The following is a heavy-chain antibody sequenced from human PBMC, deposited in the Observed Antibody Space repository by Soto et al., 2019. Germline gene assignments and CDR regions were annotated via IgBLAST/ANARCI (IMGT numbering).Heavy chain of an antibody. D-gene: IGHD3-3*01. CDR2: IYSGGST. V-gene: IGHV3-53*04. J-gene: IGHJ6*03. CDR1: GFTVSSNY. Sequence: GGSLRLSCAASGFTVSSNYMSWVRQAPGKGLEWVSVIYSGGSTYYADSVKGRFTISRHNSKNTLYLQMNSLRAEDTAVYYCARDHNFWSGYPENYYYYYMDVWGKGTTVTVSS. CDR3: ARDHNFWSGYPENYYYYYMDV.